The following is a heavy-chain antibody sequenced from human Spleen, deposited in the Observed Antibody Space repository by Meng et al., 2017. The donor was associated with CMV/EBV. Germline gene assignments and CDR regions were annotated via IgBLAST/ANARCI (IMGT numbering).Heavy chain of an antibody. V-gene: IGHV3-48*04. D-gene: IGHD3-9*01. CDR2: ISSSGSTI. J-gene: IGHJ6*02. CDR1: GFTFSSYA. Sequence: GESLKISCAASGFTFSSYAMSWVRQAPGKGLEWVSYISSSGSTIYYADSVKGRFTISRDNAKNSLYLQMNSLRAEDTAVYYCARVLFGQLRYFDWSTQDVWGQGTTVTVSS. CDR3: ARVLFGQLRYFDWSTQDV.